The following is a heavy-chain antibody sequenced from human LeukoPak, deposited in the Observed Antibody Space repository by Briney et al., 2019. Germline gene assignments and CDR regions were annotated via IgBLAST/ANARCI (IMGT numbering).Heavy chain of an antibody. CDR2: ISGSTSPI. V-gene: IGHV3-48*02. Sequence: PGGSLRLSCAAPGFTFSSYTMNWVRQAPGKGLEWVSCISGSTSPIYYADSVKGRFTISRDNAKNSLYLQMNSLGDEDTAVYYCARGGRDFGFDYWGQGSLVTVSS. D-gene: IGHD4-17*01. CDR3: ARGGRDFGFDY. J-gene: IGHJ4*02. CDR1: GFTFSSYT.